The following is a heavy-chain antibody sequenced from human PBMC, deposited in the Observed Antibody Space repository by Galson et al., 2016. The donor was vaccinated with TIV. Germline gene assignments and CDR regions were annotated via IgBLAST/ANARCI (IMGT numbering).Heavy chain of an antibody. V-gene: IGHV3-53*01. CDR3: ARHLSAADYFGMDV. CDR1: GFDVSRHY. D-gene: IGHD2-15*01. CDR2: IYSTGST. J-gene: IGHJ6*02. Sequence: SLRLSCAASGFDVSRHYMSWVRQAPGKGLDWVSFIYSTGSTKYADSVKGRFTISRDSSENTVFLQMNSLRAEDTAVYYCARHLSAADYFGMDVGGQGTTVTVFS.